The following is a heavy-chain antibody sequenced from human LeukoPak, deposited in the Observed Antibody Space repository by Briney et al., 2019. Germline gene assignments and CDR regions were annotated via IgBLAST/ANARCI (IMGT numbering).Heavy chain of an antibody. CDR3: AKAPRGCFDY. V-gene: IGHV1-24*01. CDR2: FDPEDGET. Sequence: ASVKVSCKVSGYTLTELSMHWVRQAPGKGLEWMGGFDPEDGETIYAQKFQGRVTMTEDTSTDTAYMELNSLRAEDTAVYYCAKAPRGCFDYWGQGTLVTVSS. J-gene: IGHJ4*02. CDR1: GYTLTELS.